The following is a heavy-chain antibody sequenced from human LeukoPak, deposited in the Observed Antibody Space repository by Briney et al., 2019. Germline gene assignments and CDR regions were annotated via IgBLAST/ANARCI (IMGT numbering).Heavy chain of an antibody. CDR1: GYTFTCYD. J-gene: IGHJ3*02. CDR2: ISAYNGNT. V-gene: IGHV1-18*01. CDR3: ARAVYWFGELPHPVEASVDAFDI. Sequence: ASVKVSCKASGYTFTCYDINWVRQAPGQGLEWMGWISAYNGNTNYAQKLQGRVTMTTDTSTSTAYMELRSLRSDDTAVYYCARAVYWFGELPHPVEASVDAFDIWGQGTMVTVSS. D-gene: IGHD3-10*01.